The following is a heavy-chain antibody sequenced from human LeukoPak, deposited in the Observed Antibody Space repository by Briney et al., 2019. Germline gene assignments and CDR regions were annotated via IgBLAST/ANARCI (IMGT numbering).Heavy chain of an antibody. Sequence: ASVKVSCKASGYTFTSYGISWVRQAPGQGLEWMGWTSAHNDDTNYAETLQGRLTMTTDISTSTAYMELTSLRSDDTAVYYCARGWNSRNDYFDPWGQGTLVIVSS. J-gene: IGHJ4*02. CDR1: GYTFTSYG. CDR2: TSAHNDDT. CDR3: ARGWNSRNDYFDP. V-gene: IGHV1-18*01. D-gene: IGHD1-1*01.